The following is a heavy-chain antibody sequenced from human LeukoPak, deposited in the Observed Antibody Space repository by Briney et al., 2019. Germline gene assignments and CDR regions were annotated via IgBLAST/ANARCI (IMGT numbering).Heavy chain of an antibody. CDR1: GDSISSYY. J-gene: IGHJ4*02. V-gene: IGHV4-59*12. CDR3: ARYSSGWWGDF. CDR2: IQYSGRT. Sequence: ASETLSLTCTVSGDSISSYYWSWIRQPPGKRLEWIGDIQYSGRTDYNPSLKSRVTISIDTSKSQFSLRLSSVTAADTAVYYCARYSSGWWGDFWGQGTLVTVSS. D-gene: IGHD6-19*01.